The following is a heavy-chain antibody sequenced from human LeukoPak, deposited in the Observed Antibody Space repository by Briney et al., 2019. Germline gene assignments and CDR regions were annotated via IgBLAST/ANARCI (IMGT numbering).Heavy chain of an antibody. J-gene: IGHJ4*02. CDR2: ISGSGAST. Sequence: GSLRLSCAASGFTFSSYAMNWVRQAPGKGLEWVSAISGSGASTYYADSVKGRFTISRDNSKNTLYLQMNSLRAEDTAVYYCAKDLYGGSFDYWGQGTLVTVSS. CDR3: AKDLYGGSFDY. CDR1: GFTFSSYA. D-gene: IGHD3-16*01. V-gene: IGHV3-23*01.